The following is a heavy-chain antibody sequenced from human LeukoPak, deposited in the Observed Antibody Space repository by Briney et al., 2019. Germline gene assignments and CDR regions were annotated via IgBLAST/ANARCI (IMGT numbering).Heavy chain of an antibody. CDR1: GGTFSIYA. Sequence: SVKVSFKASGGTFSIYAISWVRQAPGQGLEWMGGIIPIFGTANYAQKFQGRVTITADESTSTAYMELSSLSAKDTAVYFCASGRYDILTGADYWGQGTLVTVSS. D-gene: IGHD3-9*01. CDR2: IIPIFGTA. V-gene: IGHV1-69*13. J-gene: IGHJ4*02. CDR3: ASGRYDILTGADY.